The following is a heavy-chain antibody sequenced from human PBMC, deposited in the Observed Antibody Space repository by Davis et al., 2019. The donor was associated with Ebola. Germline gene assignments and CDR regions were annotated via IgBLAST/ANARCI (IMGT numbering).Heavy chain of an antibody. V-gene: IGHV1-2*02. Sequence: ASVKVSCKASGYTFSGEYMSWVRQAPGQGLEWMGWINPNTGATKYAQKFQGRVTMTRDTSISTAYMDLSRLTFDDTAVYYCAKLEPNMAALDYWGQGTLVTVSS. CDR3: AKLEPNMAALDY. CDR2: INPNTGAT. CDR1: GYTFSGEY. D-gene: IGHD1-1*01. J-gene: IGHJ4*02.